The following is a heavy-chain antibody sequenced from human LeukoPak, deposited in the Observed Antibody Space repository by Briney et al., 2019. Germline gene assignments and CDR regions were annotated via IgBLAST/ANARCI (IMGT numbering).Heavy chain of an antibody. CDR3: VRDLSAAWYAFDH. J-gene: IGHJ4*02. CDR1: GGSVTDDY. CDR2: LYTSGST. Sequence: NPSETLSLTCTVSGGSVTDDYWSWIRQTAGKGLEWVGRLYTSGSTNYNPSLMSRVSISVDKSKNQFSLNLTSVTAADTAVYYCVRDLSAAWYAFDHWGQGILVTVSS. V-gene: IGHV4-4*07. D-gene: IGHD6-13*01.